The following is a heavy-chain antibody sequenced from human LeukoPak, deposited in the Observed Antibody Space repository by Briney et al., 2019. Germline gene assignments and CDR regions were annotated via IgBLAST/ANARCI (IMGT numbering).Heavy chain of an antibody. V-gene: IGHV3-66*02. CDR2: IYSGGST. J-gene: IGHJ4*02. CDR1: GFTVSSNY. Sequence: GGSLRLSCAASGFTVSSNYMSWVRQAPWKGLEWVSVIYSGGSTYYADSVKGRFTISRDNSKNTLYLQMNSLRAEDTAVYYCARDEGGGSYYSFDYWGQGTLVTVSS. CDR3: ARDEGGGSYYSFDY. D-gene: IGHD1-26*01.